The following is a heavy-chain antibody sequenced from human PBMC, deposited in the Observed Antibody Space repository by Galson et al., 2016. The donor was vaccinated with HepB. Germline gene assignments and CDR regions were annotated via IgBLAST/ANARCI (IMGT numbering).Heavy chain of an antibody. CDR3: AREFAPYDILTGYLNHGRDV. CDR1: GDSVSSNSGA. CDR2: TYYRSKWNN. V-gene: IGHV6-1*01. Sequence: CAISGDSVSSNSGAWHWIRQSPSRGLEWLGRTYYRSKWNNDYAVSVKGRITINSDTTKNQFSLHLNSVTPVNTAVYYCAREFAPYDILTGYLNHGRDVWGQGTTVTVSS. J-gene: IGHJ6*02. D-gene: IGHD3-9*01.